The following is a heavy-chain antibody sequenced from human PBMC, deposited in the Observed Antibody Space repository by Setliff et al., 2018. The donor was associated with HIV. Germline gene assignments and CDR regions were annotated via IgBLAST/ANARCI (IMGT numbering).Heavy chain of an antibody. Sequence: TLSLTCTVSGGSISSGGYYWSWIRQLPGKGLQWIGYIYYIGGAYYNPSLKSRVTMSLDTSKNHFSLNLSSVTAADTAVYYCARESMLRGLRHPVDIWGQGTMVTVSS. CDR1: GGSISSGGYY. V-gene: IGHV4-31*03. CDR2: IYYIGGA. D-gene: IGHD3-10*01. CDR3: ARESMLRGLRHPVDI. J-gene: IGHJ3*02.